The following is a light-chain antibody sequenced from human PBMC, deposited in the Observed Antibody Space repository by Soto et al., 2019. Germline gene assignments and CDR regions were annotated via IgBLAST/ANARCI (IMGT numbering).Light chain of an antibody. V-gene: IGLV2-14*01. CDR2: EVS. Sequence: QSALTQPASVSGSPGQSITISCTGTSSDVGSYNYVSWYQQHPGKAPKLMIYEVSNRPSGVSNRFSGSKSGNTASLTIYGLQAEDEADYYCSSYTRSSTLVFGGGTELTVL. J-gene: IGLJ3*02. CDR1: SSDVGSYNY. CDR3: SSYTRSSTLV.